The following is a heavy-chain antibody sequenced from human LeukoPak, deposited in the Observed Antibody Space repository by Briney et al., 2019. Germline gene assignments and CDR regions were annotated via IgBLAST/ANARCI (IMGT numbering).Heavy chain of an antibody. D-gene: IGHD2-2*01. CDR2: ISSSSSYT. CDR3: AREVWYCSSTSCSSRGAFDI. J-gene: IGHJ3*02. CDR1: GFTFSDYY. V-gene: IGHV3-11*05. Sequence: GGSLRLSCAASGFTFSDYYMSWIRQAPGKGLEWVSYISSSSSYTNYADSVKGRFTISRDNAKNSLYLQMNSLRAEGTAVYYCAREVWYCSSTSCSSRGAFDIWGQGTMVTVSS.